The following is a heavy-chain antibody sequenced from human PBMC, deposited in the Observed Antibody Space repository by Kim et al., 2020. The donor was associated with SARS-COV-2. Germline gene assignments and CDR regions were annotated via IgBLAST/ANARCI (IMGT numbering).Heavy chain of an antibody. V-gene: IGHV1-69*04. CDR1: GYTFSGYS. CDR3: ARGTPTYCHAPSCPERPYYYYYMDV. CDR2: IVPTPSIA. J-gene: IGHJ6*03. Sequence: SVKVSCKVSGYTFSGYSINWVRQAPGKGLEWMGRIVPTPSIANYAQKFQGRVTMTADTSTGTAYMELSSLTSEDSAVYYCARGTPTYCHAPSCPERPYYYYYMDVWGKWTTVTVSS. D-gene: IGHD2-15*01.